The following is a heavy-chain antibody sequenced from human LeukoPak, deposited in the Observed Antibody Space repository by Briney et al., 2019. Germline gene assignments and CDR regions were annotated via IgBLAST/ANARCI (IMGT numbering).Heavy chain of an antibody. CDR1: GGSFSGYY. Sequence: SETLSLTCAVYGGSFSGYYWSWIRQPPGKGLEWIGEINHSGSTNYNPSLKSRVTISVDTPKNQFSLKLSSVTAADTAVYYCARGGYYDSSGYYGEYYFDYWGQGTLVTVSS. D-gene: IGHD3-22*01. CDR3: ARGGYYDSSGYYGEYYFDY. J-gene: IGHJ4*02. CDR2: INHSGST. V-gene: IGHV4-34*01.